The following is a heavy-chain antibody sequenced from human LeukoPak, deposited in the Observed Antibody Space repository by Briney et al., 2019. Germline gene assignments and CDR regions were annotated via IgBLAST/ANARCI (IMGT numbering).Heavy chain of an antibody. CDR1: GFTFSSYA. J-gene: IGHJ4*02. CDR2: ISSSSSTI. D-gene: IGHD4-17*01. V-gene: IGHV3-48*01. CDR3: ARGDYGLDY. Sequence: PGGSLRLSCAASGFTFSSYAMHWVRQAPGKGLEWVSYISSSSSTIYYADSVKGRFTISRDNAKNSLYLQMNSLRAEDTAVYYCARGDYGLDYWGQGTLVTVSS.